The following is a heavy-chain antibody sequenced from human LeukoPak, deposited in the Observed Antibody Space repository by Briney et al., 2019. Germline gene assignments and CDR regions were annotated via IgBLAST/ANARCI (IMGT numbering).Heavy chain of an antibody. V-gene: IGHV3-21*01. CDR1: GFTFSSYS. J-gene: IGHJ4*02. D-gene: IGHD6-13*01. CDR3: ARAHIAADVNSDY. CDR2: ISSSSSYI. Sequence: PGGSLRLSCAASGFTFSSYSMNWVRQAPGKGLEWVSSISSSSSYIYYADSVKGRFAISRDNAKNSLYLQMNSLRAEDTAVYYCARAHIAADVNSDYWGQGTLVTVSS.